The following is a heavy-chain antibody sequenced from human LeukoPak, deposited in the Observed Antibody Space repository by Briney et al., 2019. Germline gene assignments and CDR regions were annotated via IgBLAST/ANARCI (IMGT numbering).Heavy chain of an antibody. CDR3: ASTVSAAGSYYFDY. V-gene: IGHV4-59*01. Sequence: SETLSLTCTVSGGSISSYYWSWIRQPPGKGLEWIGFIYYSGSTNYSPSLKSRVTISVDTSKNQFSLKLSSVTAADTAMYYCASTVSAAGSYYFDYWGQGTLVTVSS. J-gene: IGHJ4*02. CDR1: GGSISSYY. D-gene: IGHD4-11*01. CDR2: IYYSGST.